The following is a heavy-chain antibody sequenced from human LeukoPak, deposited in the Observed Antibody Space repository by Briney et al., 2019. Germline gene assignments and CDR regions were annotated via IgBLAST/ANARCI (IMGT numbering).Heavy chain of an antibody. Sequence: GGSLRLSCAAFGNYWMHWVRQAPGKGLVWVSHVNSDGSWTSHADSVKGRFTISKDNAKNTVYLQMNNLRTEDTAVYYCVSFYETNWGRGTLVTVSS. CDR2: VNSDGSWT. D-gene: IGHD2-2*01. CDR1: GNYW. CDR3: VSFYETN. J-gene: IGHJ4*02. V-gene: IGHV3-74*01.